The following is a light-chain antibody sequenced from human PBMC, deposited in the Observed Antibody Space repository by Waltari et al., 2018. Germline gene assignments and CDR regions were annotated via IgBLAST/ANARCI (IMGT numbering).Light chain of an antibody. Sequence: QLVLTQSPSASASLGASVKLTCTLNSGPGSTIVPRLQQQPEEGPRYLMKINSDGSHSKGDEMPDRFSGSSSGAERYLTISSVQSEDEADYYCQTGGHGTWVFGGGTKLTVL. CDR3: QTGGHGTWV. CDR1: SGPGSTI. J-gene: IGLJ3*02. V-gene: IGLV4-69*01. CDR2: INSDGSH.